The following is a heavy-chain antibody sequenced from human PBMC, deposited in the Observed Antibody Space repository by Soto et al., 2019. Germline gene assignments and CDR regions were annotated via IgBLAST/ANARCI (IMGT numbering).Heavy chain of an antibody. CDR1: GGSISSGGYY. CDR2: IYYSGST. Sequence: SETLSLTCTVSGGSISSGGYYWSWIRQPPGKGLEWIGNIYYSGSTNYNPSLKSRVTISVDTSKNQFSLKLSSVTAADTAVYYCARERYYGMDVWGQGTTVTVYS. J-gene: IGHJ6*02. CDR3: ARERYYGMDV. V-gene: IGHV4-61*08.